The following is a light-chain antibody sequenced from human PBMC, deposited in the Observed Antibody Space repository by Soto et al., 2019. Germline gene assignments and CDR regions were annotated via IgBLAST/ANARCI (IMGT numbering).Light chain of an antibody. CDR1: QSVSSN. V-gene: IGKV3-15*01. CDR3: QQYGGT. CDR2: GAS. Sequence: EIVMTQSPATLSVSPGERATLSCRASQSVSSNLAWYQQQPCQAPRLLIYGASTRATGIPARFSGSGSGTEFPLTISSLQSEDFAVYYCQQYGGTFGPGTKVDIK. J-gene: IGKJ3*01.